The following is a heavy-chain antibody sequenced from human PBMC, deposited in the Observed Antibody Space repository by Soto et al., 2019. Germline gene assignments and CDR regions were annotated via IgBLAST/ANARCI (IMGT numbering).Heavy chain of an antibody. Sequence: ASVKLCWKDSGYAYTSYCMWWLRHANGQGLEWMGWISAYNGNTNYAQKLQGRVTMTTDTSTSTAHMELRSLRSDDTAVYYCATSERTDSSGYYYPAPSDAFDIWGQGTMVTVSS. CDR3: ATSERTDSSGYYYPAPSDAFDI. V-gene: IGHV1-18*01. J-gene: IGHJ3*02. D-gene: IGHD3-22*01. CDR2: ISAYNGNT. CDR1: GYAYTSYC.